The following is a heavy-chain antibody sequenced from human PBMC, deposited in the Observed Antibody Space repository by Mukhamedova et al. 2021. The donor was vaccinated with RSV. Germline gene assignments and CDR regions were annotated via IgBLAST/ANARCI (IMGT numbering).Heavy chain of an antibody. V-gene: IGHV1-69*10. CDR3: PRACGGECYSGDDAFDI. J-gene: IGHJ3*02. Sequence: SSHAISWVRQAPGQGLEWMGGIIPILGIANYAQKFQGRVTITADESTSTAYMELSSLRSEDTAVYYCPRACGGECYSGDDAFDIW. D-gene: IGHD2-21*01. CDR2: IIPILGIA. CDR1: SSHA.